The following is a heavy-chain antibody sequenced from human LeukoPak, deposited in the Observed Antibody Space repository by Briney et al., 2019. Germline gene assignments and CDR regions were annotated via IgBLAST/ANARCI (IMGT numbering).Heavy chain of an antibody. CDR1: GFTFSDYR. CDR3: ARDYKYAFDN. D-gene: IGHD5-24*01. V-gene: IGHV3-48*01. Sequence: GGSLRLSCAAFGFTFSDYRMNWVRHAPGKGLEWISYIGISSGNTKYADSVKGRFTISADKAKNSLYLQMNSLRVEDTAVYYCARDYKYAFDNWGQGTLVTVSS. J-gene: IGHJ4*02. CDR2: IGISSGNT.